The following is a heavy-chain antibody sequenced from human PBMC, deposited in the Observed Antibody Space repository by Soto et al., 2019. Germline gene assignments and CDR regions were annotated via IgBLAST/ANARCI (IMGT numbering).Heavy chain of an antibody. D-gene: IGHD3-22*01. Sequence: EVQLVESGGGLVKPGGSLRLSCAASGFTFSSYSMNWVRQAPGKGLEWVSSISSSSSYIYYADSVKGRFTISRDNAKNSLYLQMNRLRAEDTAVYYCARQYYYDSNFDYWGQGTLVTVSS. CDR3: ARQYYYDSNFDY. CDR1: GFTFSSYS. V-gene: IGHV3-21*01. J-gene: IGHJ4*02. CDR2: ISSSSSYI.